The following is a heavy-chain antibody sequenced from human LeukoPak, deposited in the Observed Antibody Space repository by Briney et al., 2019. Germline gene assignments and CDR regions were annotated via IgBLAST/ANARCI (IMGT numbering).Heavy chain of an antibody. Sequence: PSETLSLTCAVSGGSISSSNWWSWVRQPPGKGLEWIGEIYHSGSTNYNPSLKSRVTISVDKSKNQFSLKLSSVTAADTAVYYCRWSGGKDTAMVKLRYFDYWGQGTLVTVSS. D-gene: IGHD5-18*01. CDR2: IYHSGST. J-gene: IGHJ4*02. CDR1: GGSISSSNW. V-gene: IGHV4-4*02. CDR3: RWSGGKDTAMVKLRYFDY.